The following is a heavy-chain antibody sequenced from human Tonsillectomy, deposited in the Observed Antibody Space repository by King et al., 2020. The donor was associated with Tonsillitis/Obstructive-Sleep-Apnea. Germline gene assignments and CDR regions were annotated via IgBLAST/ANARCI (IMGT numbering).Heavy chain of an antibody. CDR2: VNDSGWS. CDR3: ARAGIIVDDAFDI. V-gene: IGHV4-34*01. D-gene: IGHD2-15*01. CDR1: GGSFSGYY. Sequence: VQLQQWGAGLLKPSETLSLPCAVFGGSFSGYYWSWIRQPPGKGLEWIGEVNDSGWSNYNPSLQSRVTISVDTSKQQFSLRLNSMTAADTAVYYCARAGIIVDDAFDIWGHGTVVTVSS. J-gene: IGHJ3*02.